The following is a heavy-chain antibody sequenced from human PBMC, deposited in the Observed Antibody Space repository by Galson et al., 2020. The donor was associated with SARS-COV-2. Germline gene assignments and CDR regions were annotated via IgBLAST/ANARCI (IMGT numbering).Heavy chain of an antibody. CDR2: LFYDGSDK. V-gene: IGHV3-33*01. CDR3: ARDGQLSSGWAFDY. D-gene: IGHD6-19*01. CDR1: GFTFSSNA. J-gene: IGHJ4*02. Sequence: GGPLRLSGAASGFTFSSNAINWVRQAPGKGMEWVAQLFYDGSDKHYGDSVKGRFTISRDSSKNMVYLQMNNLKVDDTAVYYCARDGQLSSGWAFDYWGQGTLVTVSS.